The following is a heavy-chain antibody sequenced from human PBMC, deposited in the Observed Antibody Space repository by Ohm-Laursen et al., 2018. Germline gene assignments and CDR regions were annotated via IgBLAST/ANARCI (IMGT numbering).Heavy chain of an antibody. V-gene: IGHV3-33*01. Sequence: SLRLSCSASGFTFSSYSMHWVRQAPGKGLEWVAVIWYDGSNKYYADSVKGRFTISRDNSKNTLYLQMNSLRAEDTAVYSCAVGDRGTTAVAGDFWGPGTLVTVSS. CDR2: IWYDGSNK. CDR3: AVGDRGTTAVAGDF. D-gene: IGHD6-19*01. J-gene: IGHJ4*02. CDR1: GFTFSSYS.